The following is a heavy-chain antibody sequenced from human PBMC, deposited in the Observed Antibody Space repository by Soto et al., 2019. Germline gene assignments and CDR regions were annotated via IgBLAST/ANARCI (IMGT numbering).Heavy chain of an antibody. CDR1: GGFISKGDYH. Sequence: PSETLSLTCTVSGGFISKGDYHWSWIRQPPGKGLEWIGYTYPSGSTYYNASLRSRVTISIDASKNQFSLKLNSVTAADTAVYYCAREGGYDSPHGCWGQGTLVTVSS. CDR2: TYPSGST. CDR3: AREGGYDSPHGC. J-gene: IGHJ4*02. D-gene: IGHD5-12*01. V-gene: IGHV4-30-4*01.